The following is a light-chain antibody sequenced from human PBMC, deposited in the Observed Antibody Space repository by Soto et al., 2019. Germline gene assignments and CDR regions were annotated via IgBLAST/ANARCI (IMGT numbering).Light chain of an antibody. V-gene: IGLV2-14*01. CDR3: SSYTSSSTL. Sequence: QSALTQPASVSGSPRQSITISCTGTSGDIGSYNRVSWYQQHPGKAPKLIIYEVTDRPSGVSNRFSGSKSGNTASLTISGLQAEDEAEYYCSSYTSSSTLFGGGTKVTVL. CDR1: SGDIGSYNR. CDR2: EVT. J-gene: IGLJ3*02.